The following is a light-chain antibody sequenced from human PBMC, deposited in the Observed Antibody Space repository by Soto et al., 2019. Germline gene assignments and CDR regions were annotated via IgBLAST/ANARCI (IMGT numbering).Light chain of an antibody. CDR1: TGAVTSSHY. V-gene: IGLV7-46*01. J-gene: IGLJ3*02. CDR2: DTS. Sequence: QAVVTQEPSLTVSPGGTVTLTCGSSTGAVTSSHYPYWFQQKPGQAPRTLIYDTSNKHSWTPARFSGSLIGGKAALTLSGAQPEDEAQYYCLLSYSGPLVFGGGTKVTVL. CDR3: LLSYSGPLV.